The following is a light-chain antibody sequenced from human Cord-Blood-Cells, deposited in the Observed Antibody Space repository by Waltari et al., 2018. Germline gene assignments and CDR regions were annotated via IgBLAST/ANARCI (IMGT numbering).Light chain of an antibody. CDR3: QVWDSSSDHWV. V-gene: IGLV3-21*04. Sequence: SYVLTQPPSVSVAPGKTARITCGGNNIGSKSVHWYQQKPGQAPVLFIYYDSDRASGIPELFSGSDSGNTATLTISRVEAGDEADYYCQVWDSSSDHWVFGGGTKLTVL. J-gene: IGLJ3*02. CDR2: YDS. CDR1: NIGSKS.